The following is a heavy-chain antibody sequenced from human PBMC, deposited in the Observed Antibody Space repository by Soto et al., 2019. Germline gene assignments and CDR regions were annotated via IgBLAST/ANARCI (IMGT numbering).Heavy chain of an antibody. D-gene: IGHD1-1*01. V-gene: IGHV1-69*01. CDR1: GGTFSNYA. Sequence: QVQVVQSGAEVKKPGSSVKVSCKASGGTFSNYAISWVRQAPGHGLEWVGGIIPLTETPVYAQTVQGRLTITADEITSAAYMELSSLRSDDTAVYYCAIGTRNIWTCDFWGQRTLVSVSS. CDR3: AIGTRNIWTCDF. CDR2: IIPLTETP. J-gene: IGHJ4*02.